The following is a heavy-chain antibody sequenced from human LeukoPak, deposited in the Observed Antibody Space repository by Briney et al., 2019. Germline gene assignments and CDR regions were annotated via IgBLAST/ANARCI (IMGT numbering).Heavy chain of an antibody. V-gene: IGHV3-66*01. Sequence: PGGSLRLSCAASGFTVSTNYMAWVRQAPGKGLEWLSIIYTAGNTVSAESVKGRFIISRDNSRNTVHLQMNSLRDDDTAVYYCARGQIDLLRNYFDSWGPGTPVAVSS. J-gene: IGHJ4*02. CDR3: ARGQIDLLRNYFDS. D-gene: IGHD3-22*01. CDR2: IYTAGNT. CDR1: GFTVSTNY.